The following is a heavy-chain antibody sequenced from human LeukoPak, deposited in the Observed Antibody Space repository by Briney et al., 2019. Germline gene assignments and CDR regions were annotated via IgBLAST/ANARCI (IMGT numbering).Heavy chain of an antibody. CDR2: IYYSGST. CDR1: GGSISSYY. V-gene: IGHV4-59*01. Sequence: PSETLSLTCTVSGGSISSYYWSWIRQPPGKGLEWIGYIYYSGSTNYNPSLKSRVTISVDTSKNQFSLKLSSVTAADTAVYYCARDHSSGWPGGYDAFDIWGQGTMVTVSS. J-gene: IGHJ3*02. CDR3: ARDHSSGWPGGYDAFDI. D-gene: IGHD6-19*01.